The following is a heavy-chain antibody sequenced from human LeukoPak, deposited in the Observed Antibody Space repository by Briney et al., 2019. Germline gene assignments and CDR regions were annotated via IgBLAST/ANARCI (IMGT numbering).Heavy chain of an antibody. CDR3: ATRGYGYYFDY. J-gene: IGHJ4*02. CDR1: GGSISSGSYY. CDR2: IYTSGST. D-gene: IGHD5-12*01. V-gene: IGHV4-61*02. Sequence: SETLSLTCTVSGGSISSGSYYWSWIRQPAGKGLEWIGRIYTSGSTNYNPSLKSRVTISVDTSKNQFSLKLSSVTAADTAVYCCATRGYGYYFDYWGQGTLVTVSS.